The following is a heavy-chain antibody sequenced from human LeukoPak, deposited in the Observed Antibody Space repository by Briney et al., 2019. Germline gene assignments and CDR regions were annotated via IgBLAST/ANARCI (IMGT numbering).Heavy chain of an antibody. CDR3: ARDRRYDFWSGYDAFDI. D-gene: IGHD3-3*01. CDR1: GGSLSSYY. Sequence: SETLSLTCTVSGGSLSSYYWSWIRQPPGKGLEWIGYIYYSGSTNYNPSLKSRVTISVDTSKNQFSLKLSSVTAADTAVYYCARDRRYDFWSGYDAFDIWGQGTMVTVSS. CDR2: IYYSGST. V-gene: IGHV4-59*01. J-gene: IGHJ3*02.